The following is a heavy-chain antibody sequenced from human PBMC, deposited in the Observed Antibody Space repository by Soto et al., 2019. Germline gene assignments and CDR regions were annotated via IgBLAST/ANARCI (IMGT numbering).Heavy chain of an antibody. V-gene: IGHV4-34*01. J-gene: IGHJ5*02. CDR3: AREEKKITIFGVVTNWFDP. Sequence: PSETLSLTCAVYGGSFSGYYWSWIRQPPGKGLEWIGEINHSGSTNYNPSLKSRVTISVDTSKDQFSLKLSSVTAADTAVYYCAREEKKITIFGVVTNWFDPWGQGTQVTVSS. D-gene: IGHD3-3*01. CDR1: GGSFSGYY. CDR2: INHSGST.